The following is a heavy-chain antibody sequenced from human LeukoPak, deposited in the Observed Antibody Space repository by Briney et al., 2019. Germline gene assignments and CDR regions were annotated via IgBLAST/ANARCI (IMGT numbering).Heavy chain of an antibody. V-gene: IGHV3-53*01. Sequence: QPGGSLRLSCAASGFTVSSNYMNWVRHAPGKGLDWVSVIYSGGSTNHADSVKGRFTISRDNSKNTLYLQMNSLRAEDTAVYYCIYGYTLDFWGQGTLVTVSS. D-gene: IGHD5-18*01. CDR2: IYSGGST. CDR1: GFTVSSNY. CDR3: IYGYTLDF. J-gene: IGHJ4*02.